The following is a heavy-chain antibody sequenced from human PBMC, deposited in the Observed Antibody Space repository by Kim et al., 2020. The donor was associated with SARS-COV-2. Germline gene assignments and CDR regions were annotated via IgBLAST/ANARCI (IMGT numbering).Heavy chain of an antibody. D-gene: IGHD3-22*01. V-gene: IGHV3-43*01. Sequence: DSVKGRFTISRDNSKNSLYLQMNSLRTEDTALYYCAKDMFPSYDSSGLDIWGQGTMVTVSS. CDR3: AKDMFPSYDSSGLDI. J-gene: IGHJ3*02.